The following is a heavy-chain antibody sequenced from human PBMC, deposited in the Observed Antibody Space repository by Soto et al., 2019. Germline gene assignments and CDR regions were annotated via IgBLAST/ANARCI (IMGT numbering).Heavy chain of an antibody. V-gene: IGHV3-48*02. Sequence: GGSLRLSCAASGFTFSSYSMNWVRQAPGKGLEWVSYISSSSSTIYYADSVKGRFTISRDNAKNSLYLQMNSLRDEDTAVYYCARGPLMGSYGPAVDYWGQGTLVTVSS. CDR1: GFTFSSYS. CDR3: ARGPLMGSYGPAVDY. D-gene: IGHD3-16*01. CDR2: ISSSSSTI. J-gene: IGHJ4*02.